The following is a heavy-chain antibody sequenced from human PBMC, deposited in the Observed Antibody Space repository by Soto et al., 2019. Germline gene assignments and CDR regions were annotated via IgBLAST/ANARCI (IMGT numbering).Heavy chain of an antibody. CDR2: ISAYNGNT. CDR3: ARVFFRLFAFDI. CDR1: GYTFTTYG. J-gene: IGHJ3*02. D-gene: IGHD3-22*01. V-gene: IGHV1-18*01. Sequence: QVLLVQSGGEVKKPGASVKVSCKASGYTFTTYGISWVRQAPGQGLEWMGWISAYNGNTSYAQKLQGRVTMTTDTSTSTAYMELRSLRSDDTAVYYCARVFFRLFAFDIWGQGTMVTVSS.